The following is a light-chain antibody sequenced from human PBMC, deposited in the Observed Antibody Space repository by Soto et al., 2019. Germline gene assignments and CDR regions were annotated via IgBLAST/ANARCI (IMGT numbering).Light chain of an antibody. J-gene: IGKJ1*01. Sequence: DIQMTHSPSSLSASVGDRVTITCRASQTISSYLNWYQQKPGKAPKLLIYAASSLQSGVPSRFSGSGSGTDFTLTINSLQPEDFATYYCQPGGTTPPWTFGQGTKVDIK. V-gene: IGKV1-39*01. CDR3: QPGGTTPPWT. CDR1: QTISSY. CDR2: AAS.